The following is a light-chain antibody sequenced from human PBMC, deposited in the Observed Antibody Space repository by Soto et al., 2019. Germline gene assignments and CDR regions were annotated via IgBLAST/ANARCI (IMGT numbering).Light chain of an antibody. CDR3: CSYAGSSTLGV. V-gene: IGLV2-23*01. J-gene: IGLJ1*01. CDR1: SSDVGSYNL. CDR2: EGS. Sequence: QSVLTQPASVSGSPGQSITISCTGTSSDVGSYNLVSWYQQHPGKAPKLMIYEGSKRPSGVSNRFSGYKSGNTASLTISGLQAEDEADYYCCSYAGSSTLGVFGTGTKLTVL.